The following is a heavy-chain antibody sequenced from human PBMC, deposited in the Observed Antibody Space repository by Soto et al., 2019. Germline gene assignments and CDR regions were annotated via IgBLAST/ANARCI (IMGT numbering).Heavy chain of an antibody. CDR1: GGSISSYY. D-gene: IGHD3-3*01. V-gene: IGHV4-59*01. CDR3: ARAHRFLAGGGMGV. J-gene: IGHJ6*02. Sequence: PSETLSVPCTVSGGSISSYYWSWIRQPPGKGLEWIGYIYYSGSTNNNPSLKSRVTVSVDKSKNQFSLKLSSVTAADTAVYYCARAHRFLAGGGMGVWGRGTTVTV. CDR2: IYYSGST.